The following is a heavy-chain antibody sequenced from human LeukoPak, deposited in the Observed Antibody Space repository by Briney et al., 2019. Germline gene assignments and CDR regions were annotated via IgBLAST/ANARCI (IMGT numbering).Heavy chain of an antibody. CDR2: ISSSSSYI. CDR1: GFTFSSYS. CDR3: AREPDSNDYGDSIDAFDI. D-gene: IGHD4-17*01. Sequence: PGGSLRLSCAASGFTFSSYSMNWVRQAPGKGLEWVSSISSSSSYIYYADSVKGRFTISRDNAKNSLYLQMNSLRAEDTAVYYCAREPDSNDYGDSIDAFDIWGQGTMVTVSS. V-gene: IGHV3-21*01. J-gene: IGHJ3*02.